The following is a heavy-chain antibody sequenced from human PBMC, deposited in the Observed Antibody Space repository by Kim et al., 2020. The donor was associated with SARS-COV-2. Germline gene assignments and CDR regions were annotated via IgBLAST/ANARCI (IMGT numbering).Heavy chain of an antibody. D-gene: IGHD3-10*01. J-gene: IGHJ4*02. V-gene: IGHV1-8*01. CDR1: GYTFTSYD. Sequence: ASVKVSCKASGYTFTSYDINWVRQATGQGLEWMGWMNPNSGNTGYAQKFQGRVTMTRNTSISTAYMELSSLRSEDTAVYYCARRFYAQRSGSGRALRYWGQGTLVTVSS. CDR3: ARRFYAQRSGSGRALRY. CDR2: MNPNSGNT.